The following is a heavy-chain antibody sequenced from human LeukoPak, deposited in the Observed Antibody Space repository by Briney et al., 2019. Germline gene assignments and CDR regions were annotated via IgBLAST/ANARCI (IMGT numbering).Heavy chain of an antibody. CDR1: GDSISSSNW. CDR3: ASLGGYAY. D-gene: IGHD3-10*01. J-gene: IGHJ4*02. V-gene: IGHV4-4*02. CDR2: TSQSGSP. Sequence: SETLSLTCAVSGDSISSSNWWSWVRQPPGKGLEWIGETSQSGSPNSNPSLKGRVTISLDKSKNQFSLKLSSVTAADTAVYYCASLGGYAYWGRGTLVAVSS.